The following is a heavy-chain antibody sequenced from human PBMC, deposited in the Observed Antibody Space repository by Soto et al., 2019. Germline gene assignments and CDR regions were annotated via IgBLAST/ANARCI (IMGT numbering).Heavy chain of an antibody. CDR1: GFTFSRSW. Sequence: EVQLVESGGGLVQPGGSLRLSCAASGFTFSRSWMSWVRQAPGKGLEWVANIKQDGSEKYYVDSVKGRFSISRDNAKNSLNLQINSLRVEDTAVYYCASGLFGVVITPAPYYYCGVDVWGKGTTVTVSS. CDR3: ASGLFGVVITPAPYYYCGVDV. D-gene: IGHD3-3*01. CDR2: IKQDGSEK. J-gene: IGHJ6*04. V-gene: IGHV3-7*01.